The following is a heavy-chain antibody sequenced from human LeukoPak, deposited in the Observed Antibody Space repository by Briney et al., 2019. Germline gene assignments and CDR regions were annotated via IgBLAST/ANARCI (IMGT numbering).Heavy chain of an antibody. CDR1: GFTFSSYG. V-gene: IGHV3-30*02. D-gene: IGHD3-10*01. J-gene: IGHJ4*02. CDR2: IRYDGSNK. Sequence: PGGSPRLSCAASGFTFSSYGMHWVRQAPGKGLEWVAFIRYDGSNKYYADSVKGRFTISRDNSKNTLYLQMNSLRAEDTAVYYCAKELSALWFGEFGAFDYWGQGTLVTVSS. CDR3: AKELSALWFGEFGAFDY.